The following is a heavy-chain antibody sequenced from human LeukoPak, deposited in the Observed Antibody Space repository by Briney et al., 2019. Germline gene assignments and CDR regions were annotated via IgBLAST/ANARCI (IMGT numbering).Heavy chain of an antibody. V-gene: IGHV3-21*01. CDR3: ARDEKYSRNYYYYYMDV. CDR2: ISSSSSYI. CDR1: GFTFSSYS. J-gene: IGHJ6*03. Sequence: GGSLRLSCAASGFTFSSYSMNWVRQAPGKGLEWVSSISSSSSYIYYADSVKGRFTISRDNAKNSLYLQMNSLRAEDTAVYYCARDEKYSRNYYYYYMDVWGKGTTVTVSS. D-gene: IGHD6-6*01.